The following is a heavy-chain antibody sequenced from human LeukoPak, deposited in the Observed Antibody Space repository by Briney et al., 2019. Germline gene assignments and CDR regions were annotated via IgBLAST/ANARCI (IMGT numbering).Heavy chain of an antibody. CDR3: AREIAARSGFDY. V-gene: IGHV1-2*02. Sequence: ASVKVSCKASGYTFTGYFMHWVRQAPGQGPEWMGWINPNSGGTNYAQKFQGRVTMTRDTSISTAYMELSRLRSDDTAVYYCAREIAARSGFDYWGQGTLVTVSS. CDR1: GYTFTGYF. CDR2: INPNSGGT. J-gene: IGHJ4*02. D-gene: IGHD6-6*01.